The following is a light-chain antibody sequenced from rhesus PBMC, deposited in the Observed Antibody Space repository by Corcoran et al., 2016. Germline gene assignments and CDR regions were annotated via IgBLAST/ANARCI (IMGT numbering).Light chain of an antibody. CDR1: LSDIGGYNY. V-gene: IGLV2-23*01. Sequence: QAALTQPPSVSGSPGQSVTISCTGTLSDIGGYNYVSWYQQNPGKAPKLMIYDVSKRPSGVSDRFSGSNSGNTASLTISGLQAEDEADYYCSSYAGSNTCIFGAGTRLTVV. J-gene: IGLJ1*01. CDR2: DVS. CDR3: SSYAGSNTCI.